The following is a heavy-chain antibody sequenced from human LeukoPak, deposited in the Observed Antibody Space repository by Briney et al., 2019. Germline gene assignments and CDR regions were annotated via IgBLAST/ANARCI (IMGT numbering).Heavy chain of an antibody. V-gene: IGHV3-21*01. J-gene: IGHJ6*01. CDR1: GFTFSSYS. D-gene: IGHD3-16*01. CDR3: WRVMGTDYFGMDV. CDR2: ISSSSGCI. Sequence: GGSLRLSCAASGFTFSSYSMNWVRQAPGKGLEWVSAISSSSGCIYYADSVKGRFTISRDNAKNSLYLQMNSLRAEDTAVYYCWRVMGTDYFGMDVWGQGTTVTVSS.